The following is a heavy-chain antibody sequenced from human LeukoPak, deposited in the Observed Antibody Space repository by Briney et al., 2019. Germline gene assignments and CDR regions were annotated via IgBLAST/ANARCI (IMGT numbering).Heavy chain of an antibody. J-gene: IGHJ4*02. CDR1: GFTFSSYG. Sequence: GGSLRLSCAASGFTFSSYGMPWVRQAPGKGLEWVAVIWYDGSNRYYADSVKGRFTISRDNSKNTLYLQMNSLRAEDTAVYYCARDSPPTLDYWGQGTLVTVSS. CDR3: ARDSPPTLDY. V-gene: IGHV3-33*01. CDR2: IWYDGSNR.